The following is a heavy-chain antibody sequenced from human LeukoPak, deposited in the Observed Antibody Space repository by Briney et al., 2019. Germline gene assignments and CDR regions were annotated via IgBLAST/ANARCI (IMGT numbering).Heavy chain of an antibody. V-gene: IGHV4-4*07. CDR3: ARDRDSSGYYDAFDM. CDR1: GGSISSYS. J-gene: IGHJ3*02. Sequence: PSETRSLPSTVSGGSISSYSWTWIRRPAGKERKWIGRIYTSGSTNYNPSLKSRVTMSVDTSKNQFSLKLSSVTAADTAVYHCARDRDSSGYYDAFDMWGQRTMVTVSS. CDR2: IYTSGST. D-gene: IGHD6-19*01.